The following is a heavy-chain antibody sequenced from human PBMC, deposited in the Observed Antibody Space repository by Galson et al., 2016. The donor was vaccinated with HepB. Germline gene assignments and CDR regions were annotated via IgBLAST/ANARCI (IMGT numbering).Heavy chain of an antibody. D-gene: IGHD5-12*01. Sequence: SVKVSCKASGGTFSSYAISWVRQAPGQGLEWMGGIIPIFGTANYAQKFQGRVTITADESTSTAYMELSGLRSEDTAVYYCATSGYSGYDRWFDPWGQGTLVTVSS. J-gene: IGHJ5*02. CDR3: ATSGYSGYDRWFDP. CDR1: GGTFSSYA. CDR2: IIPIFGTA. V-gene: IGHV1-69*13.